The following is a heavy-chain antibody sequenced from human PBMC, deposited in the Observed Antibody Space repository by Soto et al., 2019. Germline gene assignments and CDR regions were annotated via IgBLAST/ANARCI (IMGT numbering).Heavy chain of an antibody. CDR2: ISYDGSNK. CDR3: ARDIRAVGDYNFDY. V-gene: IGHV3-30-3*01. Sequence: GGSLRLSCAASGFTFSSYAMHWVRQAPGKGLEWVAVISYDGSNKYYADSVKGRFTISRDNSKNTLYLQMNSLRAEDTAVYYCARDIRAVGDYNFDYWGQGTLVTVSS. J-gene: IGHJ4*02. D-gene: IGHD4-17*01. CDR1: GFTFSSYA.